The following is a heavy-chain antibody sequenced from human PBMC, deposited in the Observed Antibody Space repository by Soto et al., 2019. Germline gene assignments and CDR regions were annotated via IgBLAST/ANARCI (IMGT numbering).Heavy chain of an antibody. D-gene: IGHD4-17*01. CDR1: GFTFSNYA. CDR2: MSGSGNSR. V-gene: IGHV3-23*01. CDR3: ATGTATVTSYYYYGMDI. J-gene: IGHJ6*02. Sequence: LRLSCEASGFTFSNYAMTWVRQGPEKGLEWVSVMSGSGNSRNYADSVKGRFTISRDNPKNTLYLQMNGLRAEDTAIYYCATGTATVTSYYYYGMDIWGQGTTVTVSS.